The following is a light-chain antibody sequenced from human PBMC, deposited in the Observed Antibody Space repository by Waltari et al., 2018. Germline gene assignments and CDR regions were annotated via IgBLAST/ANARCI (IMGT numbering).Light chain of an antibody. Sequence: DIVMTQSPDSLAVSLGERATINCKSSQSVLYSSNNKNYLAWYQQKPGQPPKLLIYWASTRECGVPDRFSGSGSGTDFTLTISSLQAEDVAVYYCQQYYSTPFTFGPGTKVDIE. J-gene: IGKJ3*01. CDR1: QSVLYSSNNKNY. CDR3: QQYYSTPFT. CDR2: WAS. V-gene: IGKV4-1*01.